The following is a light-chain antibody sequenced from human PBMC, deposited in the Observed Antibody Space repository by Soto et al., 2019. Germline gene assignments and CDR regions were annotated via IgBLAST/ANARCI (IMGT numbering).Light chain of an antibody. V-gene: IGLV1-44*01. CDR1: SSNIGSNT. J-gene: IGLJ2*01. CDR2: SNN. CDR3: AAWDDSLNGVV. Sequence: QPVLTQPPSASGTPGQRVTISCSGSSSNIGSNTVNWYQQLPGTAPKLLIYSNNHRPSGVPDRFSGSKSGTSASLAISGLQSEDEADYYCAAWDDSLNGVVFGGGTKLTV.